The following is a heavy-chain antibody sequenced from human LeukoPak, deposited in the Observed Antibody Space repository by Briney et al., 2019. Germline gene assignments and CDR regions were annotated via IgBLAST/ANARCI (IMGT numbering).Heavy chain of an antibody. Sequence: GGSLRLSCAASGFTFSAYSMNWVRQAPGEGLEWISYISSATTTIHYADSVKGRFTISRDNAKNTLYLQMNSLRDEDTAVYYCANQEYYYGSGSYYNPLPFDYWGQGTQVTVSS. V-gene: IGHV3-48*02. D-gene: IGHD3-10*01. CDR3: ANQEYYYGSGSYYNPLPFDY. CDR2: ISSATTTI. CDR1: GFTFSAYS. J-gene: IGHJ4*02.